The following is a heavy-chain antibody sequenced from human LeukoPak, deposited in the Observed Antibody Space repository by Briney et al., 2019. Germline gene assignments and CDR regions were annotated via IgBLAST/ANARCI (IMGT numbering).Heavy chain of an antibody. CDR1: GRSFSGYY. J-gene: IGHJ5*02. CDR3: ARGTITIFMLWFDP. D-gene: IGHD3-3*01. CDR2: INHSGST. Sequence: KPSETLSLTCAVYGRSFSGYYWSWIRQPPGKGLEWIGEINHSGSTNYNPSLKSRVTISVDTSKNQFSLKLSSVTAADTAVYYCARGTITIFMLWFDPWGQGTLVTVSS. V-gene: IGHV4-34*01.